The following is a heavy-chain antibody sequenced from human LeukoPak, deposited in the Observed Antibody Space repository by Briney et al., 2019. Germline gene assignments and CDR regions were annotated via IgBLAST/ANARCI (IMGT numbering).Heavy chain of an antibody. J-gene: IGHJ4*02. CDR1: GGSISSDY. D-gene: IGHD3-22*01. CDR3: ARFRAPYDSRTLDY. V-gene: IGHV4-59*08. Sequence: SETLSLTCTVSGGSISSDYWSWIRQPPGKGLEWSGYIFYSGSTNYNPSLTSRVTMSVDTSKNQFSLKLSSVTAADTAVYYCARFRAPYDSRTLDYWGQGTLVTVSS. CDR2: IFYSGST.